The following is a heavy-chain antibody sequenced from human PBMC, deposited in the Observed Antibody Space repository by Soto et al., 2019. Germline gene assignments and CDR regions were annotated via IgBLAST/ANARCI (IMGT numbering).Heavy chain of an antibody. CDR1: GGSISSGGYY. J-gene: IGHJ4*02. V-gene: IGHV4-31*03. CDR2: IYYSGST. Sequence: SETLSLTCTVSGGSISSGGYYWSWIRQHPGKGLEWIGYIYYSGSTYYNPSLKSRVTISVDTSKNQFSLKLSSVTAADTAVYYCARGSGGSSWYYFDYWGQGTLVTVSP. D-gene: IGHD6-13*01. CDR3: ARGSGGSSWYYFDY.